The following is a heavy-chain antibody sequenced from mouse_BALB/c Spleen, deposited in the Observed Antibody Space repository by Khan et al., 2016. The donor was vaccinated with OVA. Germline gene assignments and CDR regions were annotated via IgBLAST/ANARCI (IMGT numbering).Heavy chain of an antibody. Sequence: VQLQESGAELAKPGASVKMSCKASGYTFINYWILWIKQRLGPGLVWIVYIIPSTGYTEYNPNFKDKATLTADKSSSQAYMQRSNLTSEASTVYYCARRGLRWDFDYWGQGTTLTVSS. CDR3: ARRGLRWDFDY. D-gene: IGHD1-1*01. V-gene: IGHV1-7*01. J-gene: IGHJ2*01. CDR1: GYTFINYW. CDR2: IIPSTGYT.